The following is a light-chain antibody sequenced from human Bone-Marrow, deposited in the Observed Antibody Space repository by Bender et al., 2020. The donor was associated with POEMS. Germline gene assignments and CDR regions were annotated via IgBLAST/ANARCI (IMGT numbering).Light chain of an antibody. V-gene: IGLV2-14*03. CDR2: EVT. CDR1: SSDVGGYNY. J-gene: IGLJ3*02. CDR3: GSYTSISTLV. Sequence: QSALTQPPSASGSPGQSVTISCTGTSSDVGGYNYVSWYQQHPDKAPKLLIYEVTKRPSGVSNRFSGSKSGNTASLTISGLQAEDEADYYCGSYTSISTLVFGGGTKVTVL.